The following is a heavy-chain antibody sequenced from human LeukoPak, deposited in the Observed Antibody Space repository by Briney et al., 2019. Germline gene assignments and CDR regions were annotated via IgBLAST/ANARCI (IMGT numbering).Heavy chain of an antibody. J-gene: IGHJ4*02. Sequence: TGAALRLSCVASGFTFSGYWMHWVRQAPGKGPVWVSRINPGGSDITYADSVKGRFTISRDNAKNTLYLQMNSLRVEDTAVYFCGRDMWGTMDYWGQGALVTVSS. CDR2: INPGGSDI. CDR3: GRDMWGTMDY. CDR1: GFTFSGYW. D-gene: IGHD3-16*01. V-gene: IGHV3-74*01.